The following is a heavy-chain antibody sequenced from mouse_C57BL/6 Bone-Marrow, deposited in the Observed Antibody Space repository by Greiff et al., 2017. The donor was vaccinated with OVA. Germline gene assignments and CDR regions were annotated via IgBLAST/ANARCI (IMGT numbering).Heavy chain of an antibody. V-gene: IGHV1-7*01. J-gene: IGHJ3*01. Sequence: VHLVQSGAELAKPGASVKLSCKASGYTFTSYWMHWVKQRPGQGLEWIGYINPSSGYTTYNQKFKDKATLNADTSSSTAYMQLSSLTYEDSAVYYCARGAPTGFAYWGQGTLVTVSA. CDR3: ARGAPTGFAY. D-gene: IGHD3-1*01. CDR1: GYTFTSYW. CDR2: INPSSGYT.